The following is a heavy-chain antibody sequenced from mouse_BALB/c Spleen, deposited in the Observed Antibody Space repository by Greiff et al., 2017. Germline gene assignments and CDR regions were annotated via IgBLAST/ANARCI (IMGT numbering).Heavy chain of an antibody. CDR3: ARERDDGYYGFAY. J-gene: IGHJ3*01. Sequence: VHLVESGPGLVAPSQSLSITCTVSGFSLTSYGVHWVRQPPGKGLEWLGVIWAGGSTNYNSALMSRLSISKDNSKSQVFLKMNSLQTDDTAMYYCARERDDGYYGFAYWGQGTLVTVSA. CDR1: GFSLTSYG. V-gene: IGHV2-9*02. CDR2: IWAGGST. D-gene: IGHD2-3*01.